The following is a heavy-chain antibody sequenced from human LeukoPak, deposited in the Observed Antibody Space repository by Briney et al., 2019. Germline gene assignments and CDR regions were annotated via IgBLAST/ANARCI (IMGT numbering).Heavy chain of an antibody. CDR2: ISSDGINK. J-gene: IGHJ6*02. CDR1: GFTFSSYG. V-gene: IGHV3-30*18. D-gene: IGHD3-10*01. Sequence: GGSLRLSCAESGFTFSSYGMHWVRQAPGKGLEWVAVISSDGINKYYVDSVKARFTISRDKSKNTLYLQMNSLRGEDTAVYYCAKDQRSITMVRGAKIYYYGMDVWGQGTTVTVSS. CDR3: AKDQRSITMVRGAKIYYYGMDV.